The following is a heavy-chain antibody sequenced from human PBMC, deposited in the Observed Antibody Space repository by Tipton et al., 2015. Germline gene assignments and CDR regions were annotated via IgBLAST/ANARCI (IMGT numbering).Heavy chain of an antibody. CDR2: LSHVGSN. J-gene: IGHJ4*02. D-gene: IGHD2-15*01. CDR1: GYSITTNRY. Sequence: TLSLTCTVSGYSITTNRYWGWIRQPPGKGLEWIGSLSHVGSNYYNLSLQSRVTISADPSKNQFSRRLRSVTAADTAMYYCARDYGYCSGGSCYNPSYFDYWGQGTLVTVSS. V-gene: IGHV4-38-2*02. CDR3: ARDYGYCSGGSCYNPSYFDY.